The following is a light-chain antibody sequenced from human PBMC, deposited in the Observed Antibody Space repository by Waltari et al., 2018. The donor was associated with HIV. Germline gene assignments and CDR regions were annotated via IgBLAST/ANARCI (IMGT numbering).Light chain of an antibody. CDR1: SSDVVSYNL. V-gene: IGLV2-23*02. J-gene: IGLJ1*01. CDR3: CSYAGTSTYV. CDR2: AVT. Sequence: QSALTQPASVSGSPGQSITISCTGTSSDVVSYNLVYWYQHHPGKAPKVMIYAVTKRPAGVSDRFSGSNSGNTASLTISGLQADDEADYYCCSYAGTSTYVFGTGTKVTVL.